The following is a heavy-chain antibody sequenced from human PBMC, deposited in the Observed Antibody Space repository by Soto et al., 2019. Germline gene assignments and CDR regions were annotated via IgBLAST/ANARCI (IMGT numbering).Heavy chain of an antibody. D-gene: IGHD4-17*01. CDR3: ARVVKAGDYGDYGKYYFDY. CDR2: ISAYSGNR. V-gene: IGHV1-18*04. CDR1: GYTFAYYE. Sequence: QVQLVQSGAEVKKPGASVKVSCTASGYTFAYYEITWVRQAPGQGLEWMGWISAYSGNRNYAQKLQGRLTMTTDTSTNTASMELRSLTSDDTAVYYCARVVKAGDYGDYGKYYFDYWGHGTLVTVSS. J-gene: IGHJ4*01.